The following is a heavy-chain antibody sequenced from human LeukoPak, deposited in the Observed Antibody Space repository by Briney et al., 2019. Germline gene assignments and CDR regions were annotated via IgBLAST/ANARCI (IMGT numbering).Heavy chain of an antibody. CDR3: ARSYSSGWYGGMSDY. J-gene: IGHJ4*02. Sequence: ASVKVSCKAPGYTFTSYGISWVRQAPGQGLEWMGWISAYNGNTNYAQKLQGRVTMTTDTSTSTAYMELRSLRSDDTAVYYCARSYSSGWYGGMSDYWGQGTLVTVSS. CDR2: ISAYNGNT. D-gene: IGHD6-19*01. V-gene: IGHV1-18*01. CDR1: GYTFTSYG.